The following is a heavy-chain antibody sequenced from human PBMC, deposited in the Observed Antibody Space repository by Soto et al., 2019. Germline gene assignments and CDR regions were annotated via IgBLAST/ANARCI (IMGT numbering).Heavy chain of an antibody. V-gene: IGHV1-46*01. D-gene: IGHD2-15*01. CDR2: INPSGGST. J-gene: IGHJ5*02. CDR3: ARGVVVAAKGNWLAP. Sequence: GASVKVSCKASGYTFTSYYMHWVRQAPGQGLEWMGIINPSGGSTSYAQKFQGRVTMTRDTSTSTVYMELSSLRSEDTAVYYCARGVVVAAKGNWLAPWGQGTLVTVSS. CDR1: GYTFTSYY.